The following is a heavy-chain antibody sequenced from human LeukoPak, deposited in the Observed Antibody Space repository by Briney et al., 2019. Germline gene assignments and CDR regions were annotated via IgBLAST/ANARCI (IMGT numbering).Heavy chain of an antibody. D-gene: IGHD6-13*01. CDR1: GYTFTSYA. J-gene: IGHJ3*02. Sequence: ASVKVSCKASGYTFTSYAMHWVRQAPGQRLEWMGWINAGNGNTKYSQKFQGRVTITRDTSASTAYMELSSLRSEDTAVYYCARPYSSSWDEAFDIWGQGTMVTVSS. V-gene: IGHV1-3*01. CDR3: ARPYSSSWDEAFDI. CDR2: INAGNGNT.